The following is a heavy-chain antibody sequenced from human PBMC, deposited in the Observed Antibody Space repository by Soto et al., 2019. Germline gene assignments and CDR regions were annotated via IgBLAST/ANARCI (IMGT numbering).Heavy chain of an antibody. D-gene: IGHD3-22*01. CDR2: INPSGGST. J-gene: IGHJ4*02. V-gene: IGHV1-46*01. CDR1: GYTFTSYY. Sequence: ASVKVSCKASGYTFTSYYMHWVRQAPGQGLEWMGIINPSGGSTSYAQKFQGRVTMTRDTSTSTVYMELSSLRSEDTAVYYCARTLDYYYDSSGYYPELDYWGQGTLVTVSS. CDR3: ARTLDYYYDSSGYYPELDY.